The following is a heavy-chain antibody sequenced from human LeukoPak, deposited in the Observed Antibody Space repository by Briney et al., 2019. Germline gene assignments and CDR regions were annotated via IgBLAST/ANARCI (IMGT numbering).Heavy chain of an antibody. CDR2: ISFDGSAK. V-gene: IGHV3-30*18. Sequence: GGSLRLSCAASGFTFSNYGMHWVRQAPGKGLEWVSVISFDGSAKYYADSVKGRFTISRDNSKNTLYLQMNSLRAEDTAVYYCAKDWGVTSWYYFDSWGQGTLVTVSS. CDR3: AKDWGVTSWYYFDS. J-gene: IGHJ4*02. CDR1: GFTFSNYG. D-gene: IGHD2-2*01.